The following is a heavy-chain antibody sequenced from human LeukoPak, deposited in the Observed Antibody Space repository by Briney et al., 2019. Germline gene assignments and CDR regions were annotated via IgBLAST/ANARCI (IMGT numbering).Heavy chain of an antibody. D-gene: IGHD3-3*01. CDR1: RITFTYW. V-gene: IGHV3-7*01. Sequence: GGSLRLSCAASRITFTYWMSWVRQAPGKGLEWVAYIKQDGSEKYYVDSVKGRFTISRDNAKKSLFLQMNSLRAQDTAVYYCASSFSDDFWSGHFWGQGTLVTVSS. CDR2: IKQDGSEK. CDR3: ASSFSDDFWSGHF. J-gene: IGHJ4*02.